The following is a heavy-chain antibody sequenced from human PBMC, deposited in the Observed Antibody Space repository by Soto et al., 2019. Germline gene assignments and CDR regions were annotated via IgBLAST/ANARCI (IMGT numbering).Heavy chain of an antibody. D-gene: IGHD1-1*01. CDR1: GFSLSTSGVG. CDR3: AHSPSTGTKASFDY. J-gene: IGHJ4*02. V-gene: IGHV2-5*02. CDR2: IYWDDDR. Sequence: QITLKESTPTLVKPTQTLTLTCTFSGFSLSTSGVGVGWIRQPPGKALEWLALIYWDDDRRYSPSLKSRLTITKNPSKIQVVLTKTNIDPVDTATYYRAHSPSTGTKASFDYWGQGTLVTVSS.